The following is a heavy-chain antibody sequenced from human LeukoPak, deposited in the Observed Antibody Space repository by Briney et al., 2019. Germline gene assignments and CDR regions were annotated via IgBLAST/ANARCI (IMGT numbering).Heavy chain of an antibody. CDR3: AREYRYSGYVLDY. Sequence: ASVKVSCKASGYTFSDYYMHWVRQAPGQGLEWMGWINPNSGGTNYAQKFQGRVTMTRDTSISTAYMELSRLTSDDTAVYSCAREYRYSGYVLDYWGQGTLVTVSS. CDR2: INPNSGGT. V-gene: IGHV1-2*02. CDR1: GYTFSDYY. D-gene: IGHD5-12*01. J-gene: IGHJ4*02.